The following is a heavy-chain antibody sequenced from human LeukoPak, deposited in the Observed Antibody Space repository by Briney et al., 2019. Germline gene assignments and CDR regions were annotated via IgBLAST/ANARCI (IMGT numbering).Heavy chain of an antibody. CDR3: AALDHGHDY. Sequence: GRSLRLSCAASGFTFDDYAMHWVRQAPGKGLEWVSGISWNSGSIGYADSVKGRFTISRDNAKNSLYLQMNSLRAEDTAVYYCAALDHGHDYWGQGTLVTVSS. V-gene: IGHV3-9*01. J-gene: IGHJ4*02. CDR1: GFTFDDYA. CDR2: ISWNSGSI.